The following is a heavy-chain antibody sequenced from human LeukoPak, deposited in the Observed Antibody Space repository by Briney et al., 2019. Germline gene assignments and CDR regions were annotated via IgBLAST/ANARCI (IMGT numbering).Heavy chain of an antibody. CDR2: ISGSGGST. D-gene: IGHD3-22*01. V-gene: IGHV3-23*01. CDR3: ARDSSGYFHPQVDY. Sequence: PGGSLRLSCAASGFTFSSYAMSWVRQAPGKRLEWVSAISGSGGSTYYADSVKGRFTISRDNAKNSLSLQMNSLRAEDTAVYYCARDSSGYFHPQVDYWGQGTLVTVSS. CDR1: GFTFSSYA. J-gene: IGHJ4*02.